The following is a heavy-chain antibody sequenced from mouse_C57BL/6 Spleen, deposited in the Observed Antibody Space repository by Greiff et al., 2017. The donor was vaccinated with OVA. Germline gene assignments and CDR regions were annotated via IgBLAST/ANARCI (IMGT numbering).Heavy chain of an antibody. CDR2: INPGSGGP. J-gene: IGHJ4*01. Sequence: QVQLQQSGAELVRPGTSVKVSCKASGYAFTNYLIEWVKQRPGQGLEWIGVINPGSGGPNYNEKFKGKATLTADKASSTAYMQLSSLTSEDSAVYFCAREARTTVEEAIYYAMDYWGQGTSVTVSS. CDR1: GYAFTNYL. D-gene: IGHD1-1*01. V-gene: IGHV1-54*01. CDR3: AREARTTVEEAIYYAMDY.